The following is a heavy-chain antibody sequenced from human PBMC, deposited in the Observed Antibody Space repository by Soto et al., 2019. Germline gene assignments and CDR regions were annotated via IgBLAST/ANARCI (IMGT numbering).Heavy chain of an antibody. D-gene: IGHD2-2*01. CDR2: ISSNGGST. CDR1: GFTFSSYA. V-gene: IGHV3-64D*08. CDR3: VKDTGIVVVPAAMVWSPQFYFDY. Sequence: PGGSLRLSCSASGFTFSSYAMHWVRQAPGKGLEYVSAISSNGGSTYYADSVKGRFTISRDNSKNTLYLQMSSLRAEDTAVYYCVKDTGIVVVPAAMVWSPQFYFDYWGQGTLVTVSS. J-gene: IGHJ4*02.